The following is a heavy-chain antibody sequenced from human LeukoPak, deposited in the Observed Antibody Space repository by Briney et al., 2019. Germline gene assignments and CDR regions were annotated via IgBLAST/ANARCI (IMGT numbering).Heavy chain of an antibody. CDR1: GFTFCEYP. Sequence: GGSLRLSCSASGFTFCEYPVNWVRQAPGTGLEWLGFIGSKAYGGTTEYAASVKGRFTISRDDSKSIAYLQMNSLKFEDTAVYYCTRVFGNYVDYYYMDVWGKGTTVTVSS. D-gene: IGHD4-11*01. V-gene: IGHV3-49*04. CDR3: TRVFGNYVDYYYMDV. CDR2: IGSKAYGGTT. J-gene: IGHJ6*03.